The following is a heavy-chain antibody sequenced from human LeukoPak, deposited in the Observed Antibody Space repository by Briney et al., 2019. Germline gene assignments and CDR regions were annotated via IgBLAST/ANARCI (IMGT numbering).Heavy chain of an antibody. V-gene: IGHV4-30-2*01. CDR1: GGSLSSGGYS. D-gene: IGHD4-17*01. Sequence: PSETLSLTCAVSGGSLSSGGYSWGWIRQPPGKGLEWIGYIYHSGSTYSNPSLKSRVTISVDRSKNQLSLKLSSVTAADTAVYFCARWVTTEYYFDFWGQGTLVTVSS. CDR3: ARWVTTEYYFDF. J-gene: IGHJ4*02. CDR2: IYHSGST.